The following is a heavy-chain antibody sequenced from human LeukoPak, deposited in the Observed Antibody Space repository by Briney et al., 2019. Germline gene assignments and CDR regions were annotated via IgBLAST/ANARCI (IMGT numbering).Heavy chain of an antibody. CDR2: ISSSSSYI. J-gene: IGHJ4*02. CDR1: GFTFSTYG. Sequence: GGSLRLSCAASGFTFSTYGMNWVRQAPGKGLEWVSSISSSSSYIYSADSVKGRFTISRDNAKTSLYLQMNSLSDEDTAIYYCARSLESDYWGQGTLVTVSS. V-gene: IGHV3-21*01. CDR3: ARSLESDY.